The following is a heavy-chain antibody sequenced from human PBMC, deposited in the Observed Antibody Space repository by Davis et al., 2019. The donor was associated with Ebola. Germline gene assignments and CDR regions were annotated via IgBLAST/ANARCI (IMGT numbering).Heavy chain of an antibody. CDR1: GFTLSDYY. CDR2: IRSSDTTI. V-gene: IGHV3-11*01. Sequence: GESLKISCAASGFTLSDYYMSWIRQAPGKGLEWVSSIRSSDTTIYYSDPVKGRFTVSRDSAKNSLYLQMNSLRAEDTAVYYCARDKRSSWYGGMDVWGQGTTVTVSS. CDR3: ARDKRSSWYGGMDV. D-gene: IGHD6-19*01. J-gene: IGHJ6*02.